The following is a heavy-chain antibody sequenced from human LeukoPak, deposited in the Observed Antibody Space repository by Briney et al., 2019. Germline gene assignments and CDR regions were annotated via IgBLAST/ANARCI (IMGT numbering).Heavy chain of an antibody. V-gene: IGHV3-74*01. CDR1: GFTFSSYW. CDR3: ARSPTYYDILTGYYPAYYFDY. D-gene: IGHD3-9*01. J-gene: IGHJ4*02. Sequence: QAGGSLRLSCAASGFTFSSYWMHWVRQAPGKGLVWVSRINSDGSSTSYADSVKGRFTISRDNAKNTLYLQMNSLRAEDTAVYYCARSPTYYDILTGYYPAYYFDYWGQGTLVTVSS. CDR2: INSDGSST.